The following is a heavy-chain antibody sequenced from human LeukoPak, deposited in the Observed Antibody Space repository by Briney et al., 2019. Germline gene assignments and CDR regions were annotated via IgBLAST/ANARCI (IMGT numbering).Heavy chain of an antibody. J-gene: IGHJ4*02. Sequence: GGSLRLSCAASGFTFITNDMTWVRQAPGKGLEWVSVLYSDGNTKYADSVQGRFTISRDNSKNTLYLEMNSLSPDDTAVYYCARGVEPPAANTLAYWGQGTLVTVSS. CDR2: LYSDGNT. V-gene: IGHV3-53*01. D-gene: IGHD2-2*01. CDR3: ARGVEPPAANTLAY. CDR1: GFTFITND.